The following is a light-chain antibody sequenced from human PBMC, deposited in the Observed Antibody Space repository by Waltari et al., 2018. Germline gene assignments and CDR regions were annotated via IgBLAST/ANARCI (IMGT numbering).Light chain of an antibody. CDR2: LTN. V-gene: IGLV8-61*01. CDR1: SGSVSTSNY. Sequence: TVVTKEPSLSVSPGGTVTLTCGLSSGSVSTSNYPSWYQQTPSQAPRTLIHLTNTRPSGVPYRFSGSILGNKAALTITGAQADEESDYYCMRDMGSGISVFGGGTRLTVL. J-gene: IGLJ2*01. CDR3: MRDMGSGISV.